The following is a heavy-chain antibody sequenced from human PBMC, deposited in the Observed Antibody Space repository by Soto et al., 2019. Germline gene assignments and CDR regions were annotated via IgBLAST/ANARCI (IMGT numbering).Heavy chain of an antibody. D-gene: IGHD6-19*01. J-gene: IGHJ6*03. CDR1: GFTFSSYG. CDR3: AKGSSGWYYYYYYMDV. CDR2: ISYDGSNK. Sequence: SLRLSCAASGFTFSSYGMHWVRQAPGKGLEWVAVISYDGSNKYYADSVKGRFTISRDNSKNTLYLQMNSLRAEDTAVYYCAKGSSGWYYYYYYMDVWGKGTTVTVSS. V-gene: IGHV3-30*18.